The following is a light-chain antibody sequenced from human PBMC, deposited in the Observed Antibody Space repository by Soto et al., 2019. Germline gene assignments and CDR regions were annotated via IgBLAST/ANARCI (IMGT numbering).Light chain of an antibody. J-gene: IGKJ1*01. Sequence: EIVLTQSPGTLSLPPGERATHSSRASQSVSNYYLGWYQQKPGQAPRLLISGASNRATGIPDRFSGSGSGAVFTLTISILEDEDVAVYYCQQYGSSVTFGQGTKVDIK. CDR3: QQYGSSVT. V-gene: IGKV3-20*01. CDR1: QSVSNYY. CDR2: GAS.